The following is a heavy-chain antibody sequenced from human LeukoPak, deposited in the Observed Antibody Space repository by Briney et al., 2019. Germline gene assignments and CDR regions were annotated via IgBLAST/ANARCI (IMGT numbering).Heavy chain of an antibody. Sequence: PSQTLSLTCAISGDGFSSNSAAWNWLRQSPSRGFEWLGSPYYRSKWYNDYAVSVKSRITINPDTSRNQFSLHLNSVTPEDTAVYYCTREAVWGTSDYWAQGTLVTASS. CDR2: PYYRSKWYN. V-gene: IGHV6-1*01. CDR3: TREAVWGTSDY. D-gene: IGHD3-16*01. CDR1: GDGFSSNSAA. J-gene: IGHJ4*02.